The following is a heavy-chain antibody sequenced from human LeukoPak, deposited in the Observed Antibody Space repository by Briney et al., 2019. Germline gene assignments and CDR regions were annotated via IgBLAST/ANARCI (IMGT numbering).Heavy chain of an antibody. Sequence: ASVKVSCKVSGYTLTELSMHWVRQAPGKGLEWMGGFDPEDGETIYAQKFQGRVTMTTDTSTSTANMELRSLRSDDTAVYYCARALRYFDWLESSPDAFDIWGQGTMATVSS. D-gene: IGHD3-9*01. V-gene: IGHV1-24*01. CDR2: FDPEDGET. J-gene: IGHJ3*02. CDR3: ARALRYFDWLESSPDAFDI. CDR1: GYTLTELS.